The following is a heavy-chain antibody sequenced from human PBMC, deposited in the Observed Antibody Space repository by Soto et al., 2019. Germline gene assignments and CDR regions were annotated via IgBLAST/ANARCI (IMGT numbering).Heavy chain of an antibody. CDR3: AKDYYDSSGFDY. V-gene: IGHV3-9*01. D-gene: IGHD3-22*01. CDR1: GFPFDDFA. CDR2: ISWNSGSI. Sequence: PGGSLRLSCTGSGFPFDDFAINWVRQAPGKGLEWVSGISWNSGSIGYADSVKGRFTISRDNAKNSLYLQMNGLRAEDTALYYCAKDYYDSSGFDYWGQGTLVTVSS. J-gene: IGHJ4*02.